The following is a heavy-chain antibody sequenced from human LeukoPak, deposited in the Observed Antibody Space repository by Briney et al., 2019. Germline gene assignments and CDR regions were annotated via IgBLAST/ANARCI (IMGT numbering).Heavy chain of an antibody. CDR3: ARHIPSTTTDTDAFDI. CDR1: GYRFAFQW. J-gene: IGHJ3*02. CDR2: IYPGDSDT. V-gene: IGHV5-51*01. D-gene: IGHD5-24*01. Sequence: ESLTISGKGSGYRFAFQWIGWVRQMPGKGLEWMGIIYPGDSDTRYSPSFQGQVTISADKSISTAYLQWSSLKASDTAMYYCARHIPSTTTDTDAFDIWGQGTMVTVSS.